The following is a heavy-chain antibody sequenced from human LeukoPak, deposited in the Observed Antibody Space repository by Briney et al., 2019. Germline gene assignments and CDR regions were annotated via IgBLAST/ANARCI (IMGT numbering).Heavy chain of an antibody. CDR3: ARDMGAPEYGMDV. CDR1: GFGLSGIT. D-gene: IGHD3-10*01. Sequence: GGSLRLSCVASGFGLSGITMNWVRQAPGKGLEWVSSITSGGSYTHYADALRGRFTISRDNSKNTLYLQMNSLRAEDTAVYYCARDMGAPEYGMDVWGQGTTATVSS. V-gene: IGHV3-21*01. CDR2: ITSGGSYT. J-gene: IGHJ6*02.